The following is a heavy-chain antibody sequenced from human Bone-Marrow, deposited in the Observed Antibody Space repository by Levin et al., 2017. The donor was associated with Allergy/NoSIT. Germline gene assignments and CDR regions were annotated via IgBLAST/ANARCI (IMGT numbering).Heavy chain of an antibody. V-gene: IGHV4-59*01. J-gene: IGHJ4*02. CDR3: ARGGKQQPGEGDY. CDR2: IYYSGST. Sequence: KASETLSLTCTVSGGSISSYYWSWIRQTPGKGLEWIGYIYYSGSTNYNPSLQSRVSISVDTSKNQFSLELTSVTAADTAVYYCARGGKQQPGEGDYWGQGTLVTVSS. CDR1: GGSISSYY. D-gene: IGHD6-13*01.